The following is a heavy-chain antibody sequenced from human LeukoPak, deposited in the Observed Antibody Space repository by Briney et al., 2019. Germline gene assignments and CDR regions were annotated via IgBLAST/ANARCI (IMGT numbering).Heavy chain of an antibody. J-gene: IGHJ4*02. CDR1: GFTFSRYW. Sequence: PGGSLRLSCAASGFTFSRYWMHWVRQTPGKGLQWVSVIYSGGTTYYADSVKGRFTISRDNSKNTLYPQMNSLRAEDTAVYYCARALLVRNGYNYSPNYFDYWGQGTLVTVSS. CDR3: ARALLVRNGYNYSPNYFDY. CDR2: IYSGGTT. D-gene: IGHD5-24*01. V-gene: IGHV3-53*01.